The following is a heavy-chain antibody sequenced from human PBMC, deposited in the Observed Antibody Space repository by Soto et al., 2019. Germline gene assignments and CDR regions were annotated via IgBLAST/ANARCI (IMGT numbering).Heavy chain of an antibody. Sequence: GGSLRLSCAASGFTFSSYAMSWVRQAPGKGLEWVSAISGSGGSTYYADSVKGRFTISRDNSKNTLYLQMNSLRAEDTAVYYCAKDDYYDSSGYLPSSYYYGMDVWGQGTTVTVSS. CDR3: AKDDYYDSSGYLPSSYYYGMDV. CDR1: GFTFSSYA. D-gene: IGHD3-22*01. V-gene: IGHV3-23*01. J-gene: IGHJ6*02. CDR2: ISGSGGST.